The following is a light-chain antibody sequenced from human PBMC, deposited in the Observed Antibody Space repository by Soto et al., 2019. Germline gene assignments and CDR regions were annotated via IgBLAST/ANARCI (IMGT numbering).Light chain of an antibody. CDR3: FSYTSTRTYV. Sequence: QSVLTQPASVSGSPGQSITISCTGTSSDVGSYNLVSWFQQLPGKVPKLIIYEGTKRPSGVSDRFSGSKSGYTASLTISGLQAEEAADYYCFSYTSTRTYVFGTGTKVTVL. CDR1: SSDVGSYNL. V-gene: IGLV2-23*01. CDR2: EGT. J-gene: IGLJ1*01.